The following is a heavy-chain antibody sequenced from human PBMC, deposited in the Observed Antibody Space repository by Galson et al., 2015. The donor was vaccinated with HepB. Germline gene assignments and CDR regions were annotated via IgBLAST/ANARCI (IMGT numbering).Heavy chain of an antibody. CDR2: ISSSGSTI. Sequence: SLRLSCAASGFTFSDYYMSWIRQAPGKGLEWVSYISSSGSTIYYADSVKGRFTISRDNAKNSLYLQMNSLRAEDTAVYYCARDGVRVLEWLSRYYSYGKDVWGQGTPVTVSS. D-gene: IGHD3-3*01. CDR1: GFTFSDYY. J-gene: IGHJ6*02. CDR3: ARDGVRVLEWLSRYYSYGKDV. V-gene: IGHV3-11*01.